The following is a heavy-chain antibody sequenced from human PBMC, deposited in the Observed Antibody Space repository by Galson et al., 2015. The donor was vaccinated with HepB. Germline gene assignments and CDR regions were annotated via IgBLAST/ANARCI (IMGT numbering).Heavy chain of an antibody. Sequence: SVKVSCKVSGYILTELSMHWVRQAPGKGLEWMGGFDPEDGETIYAQKFQGRVTTTEDTSTDTAYMELSSLRSEDTAVYYCATTRRLIVVVTARDSAFDIWGQGTMVTVSS. CDR3: ATTRRLIVVVTARDSAFDI. J-gene: IGHJ3*02. D-gene: IGHD2-21*02. V-gene: IGHV1-24*01. CDR2: FDPEDGET. CDR1: GYILTELS.